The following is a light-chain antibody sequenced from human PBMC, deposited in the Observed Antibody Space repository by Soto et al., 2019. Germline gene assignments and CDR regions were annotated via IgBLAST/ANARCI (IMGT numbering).Light chain of an antibody. CDR2: DAS. Sequence: EIVLTQSPATLSLSPGEGATLSCRASQSVSSYLAWYQQKPSQAPRLLIYDASNRATGVPARFSGSGSGTDFTLTISSLEPEDFAVYYCQQRSNWPRFTFGPGTKVDIK. J-gene: IGKJ3*01. V-gene: IGKV3-11*01. CDR3: QQRSNWPRFT. CDR1: QSVSSY.